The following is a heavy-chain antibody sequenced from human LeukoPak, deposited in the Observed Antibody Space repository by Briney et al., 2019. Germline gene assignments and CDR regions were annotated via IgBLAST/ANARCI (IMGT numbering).Heavy chain of an antibody. CDR1: GGTFSSYA. J-gene: IGHJ6*02. CDR3: ARAPIAAAGSLYYYYYGMDV. D-gene: IGHD6-13*01. Sequence: SVKVSCKASGGTFSSYAISWVRQAPGQGLEWMGRIIPILGIANYAQKFQGGVTITADKSTSTAYMELSSLRSEDTAVYYCARAPIAAAGSLYYYYYGMDVWGQGTTVTVSS. V-gene: IGHV1-69*04. CDR2: IIPILGIA.